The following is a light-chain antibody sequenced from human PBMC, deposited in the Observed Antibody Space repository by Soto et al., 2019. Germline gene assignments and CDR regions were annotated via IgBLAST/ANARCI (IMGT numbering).Light chain of an antibody. CDR1: QSISSW. J-gene: IGKJ4*01. V-gene: IGKV1-5*01. CDR3: QQYNSYPLT. Sequence: DLQMTPSPSTLSASVGDRVPLTCLASQSISSWLAWYQQKPGKAPKLLIYDASSLESGVPSRFSGSGSGTEFTLTISSLQPDDFATYYCQQYNSYPLTFGGGTKVDIK. CDR2: DAS.